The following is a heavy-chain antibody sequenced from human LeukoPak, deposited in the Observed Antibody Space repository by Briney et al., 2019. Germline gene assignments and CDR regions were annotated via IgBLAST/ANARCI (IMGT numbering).Heavy chain of an antibody. CDR2: INTNTGNP. V-gene: IGHV7-4-1*02. D-gene: IGHD1-7*01. J-gene: IGHJ5*02. CDR1: GYTFTSYA. CDR3: AREGHNWNCSFCDWFDP. Sequence: GASVKVSCKASGYTFTSYAMNWVRQAPGQGLEWMGWINTNTGNPTYAQGFTGRFVFSWDTSVSTAYLQISSLTAEDTAAYYCAREGHNWNCSFCDWFDPWGQGTLVTVSS.